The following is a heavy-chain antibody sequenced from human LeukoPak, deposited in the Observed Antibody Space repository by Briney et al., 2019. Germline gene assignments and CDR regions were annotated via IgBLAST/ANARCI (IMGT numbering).Heavy chain of an antibody. CDR3: AKERGSGWYYFDY. CDR1: GFTFSNYA. Sequence: PGGSLRLSCAASGFTFSNYAMSWVRQAPGKGLEWVSVTSASGGNTNYADSVKGRFTISRDNSKNTLYLQMNSLRAEDTAIYYCAKERGSGWYYFDYWGQGTLVTVSS. V-gene: IGHV3-23*01. D-gene: IGHD6-19*01. CDR2: TSASGGNT. J-gene: IGHJ4*02.